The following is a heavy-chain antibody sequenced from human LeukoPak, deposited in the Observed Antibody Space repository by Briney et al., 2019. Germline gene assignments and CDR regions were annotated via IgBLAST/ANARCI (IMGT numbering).Heavy chain of an antibody. CDR1: GFTFSNYE. V-gene: IGHV3-48*03. D-gene: IGHD6-19*01. Sequence: GGSLRLSCAASGFTFSNYEMNWVRQAPGKGLEWVSYISSSGSTIYYADSVKGRFTISRDNAKNSLYLQMNSLRAEDTAVYYCARVEQWLVHGAFDIWGQGTMVTVSS. CDR2: ISSSGSTI. J-gene: IGHJ3*02. CDR3: ARVEQWLVHGAFDI.